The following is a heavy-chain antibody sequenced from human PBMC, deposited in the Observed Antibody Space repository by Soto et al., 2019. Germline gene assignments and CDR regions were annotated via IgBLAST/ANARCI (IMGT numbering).Heavy chain of an antibody. CDR1: GGSISTGGYY. CDR3: ARNPWGTADVWDV. V-gene: IGHV4-31*03. Sequence: PSATLSFTCTVSGGSISTGGYYWSWIRQHPGKGLEWIGYIYYSGSTYYNPSLKSRVTMSLDTSKSQFSLRLTSVTAADTAVYYCARNPWGTADVWDVWGPGTTVTVSS. CDR2: IYYSGST. J-gene: IGHJ6*02. D-gene: IGHD6-13*01.